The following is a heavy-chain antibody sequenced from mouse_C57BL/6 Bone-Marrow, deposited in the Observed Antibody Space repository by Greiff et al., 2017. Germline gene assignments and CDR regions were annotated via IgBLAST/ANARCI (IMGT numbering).Heavy chain of an antibody. V-gene: IGHV5-6*01. J-gene: IGHJ3*01. CDR1: GFTFSSYG. CDR2: ISSGGSYT. Sequence: EVQGVESGGDLVKPGGSLKLSCAASGFTFSSYGMSWVRQTPDKRLEWVATISSGGSYTYYPDRVKGRFTISRDNAKNALYLQMSSLKSEDTAMYYCARQADWFAYWGQGTLVTVSA. CDR3: ARQADWFAY.